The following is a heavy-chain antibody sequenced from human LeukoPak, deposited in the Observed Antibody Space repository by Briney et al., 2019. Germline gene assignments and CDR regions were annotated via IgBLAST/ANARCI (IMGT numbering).Heavy chain of an antibody. D-gene: IGHD3-3*01. V-gene: IGHV3-11*01. CDR3: ARDERITIFGVDPDY. CDR2: IISCGSTI. J-gene: IGHJ4*02. Sequence: GGSLRLSCAASGFTLSDYYMSWIRHAPGKRLEWVSYIISCGSTIYYADSVKGRFTISRDNAKNSLYLQMNSLRAEDTAVYYCARDERITIFGVDPDYWGQGTLVTVYS. CDR1: GFTLSDYY.